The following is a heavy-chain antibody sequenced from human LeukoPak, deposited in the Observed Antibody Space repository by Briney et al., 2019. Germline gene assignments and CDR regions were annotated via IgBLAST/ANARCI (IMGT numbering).Heavy chain of an antibody. V-gene: IGHV4-39*01. D-gene: IGHD3-3*01. CDR1: GDSINSGSYY. CDR3: ARVGVFGVVSDS. J-gene: IGHJ4*02. Sequence: SETLSLTCTVSGDSINSGSYYWVWVRQPPGKGLEWIGSIYYSGSTYYSPSLKSRVTISVDTSKIQFSLRLSSVTAADTAVYYCARVGVFGVVSDSWGQGILVTASS. CDR2: IYYSGST.